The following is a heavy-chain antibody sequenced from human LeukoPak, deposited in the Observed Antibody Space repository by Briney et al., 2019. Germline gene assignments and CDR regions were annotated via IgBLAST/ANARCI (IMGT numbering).Heavy chain of an antibody. V-gene: IGHV4-34*01. Sequence: SETLSLTCAVYGGSFSGYYWSWIRQPPGKGLEWIGEINHSGSTNYNPSLKSRVTISVDTSKNQFSLKLSSVTAADTAVYYCARGKVRGEFDYWGQGTLVTVSS. J-gene: IGHJ4*02. CDR2: INHSGST. D-gene: IGHD3-10*01. CDR1: GGSFSGYY. CDR3: ARGKVRGEFDY.